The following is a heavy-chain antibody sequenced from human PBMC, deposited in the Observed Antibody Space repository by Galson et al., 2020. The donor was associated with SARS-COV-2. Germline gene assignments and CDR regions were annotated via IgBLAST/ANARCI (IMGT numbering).Heavy chain of an antibody. CDR1: GFSFSDSA. J-gene: IGHJ4*02. CDR2: IRNKANSYAT. D-gene: IGHD3-3*01. CDR3: TRGLDFFD. V-gene: IGHV3-73*01. Sequence: QLGESLKISCAASGFSFSDSALHWVRQASGKGLEWVGRIRNKANSYATAYAASVKGRFTISRDDSMNTAYLQMNSLKTEDTALYYCTRGLDFFDWGQGTLVTVSS.